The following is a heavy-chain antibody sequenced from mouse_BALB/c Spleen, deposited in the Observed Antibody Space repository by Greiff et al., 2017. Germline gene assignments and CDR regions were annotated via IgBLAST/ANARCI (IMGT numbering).Heavy chain of an antibody. Sequence: QVQLKESGAELARPGASVKMSCKASGYTFTSYTMHWVKQRPGQGLEWIGYINPSSGYTNYNQKFKDKATLTADKSSSTAYMQLSSLTSEDSAVYYCARGIYYDYDTAWFAYWGQGTLVTVSA. CDR2: INPSSGYT. CDR3: ARGIYYDYDTAWFAY. CDR1: GYTFTSYT. D-gene: IGHD2-4*01. J-gene: IGHJ3*01. V-gene: IGHV1-4*01.